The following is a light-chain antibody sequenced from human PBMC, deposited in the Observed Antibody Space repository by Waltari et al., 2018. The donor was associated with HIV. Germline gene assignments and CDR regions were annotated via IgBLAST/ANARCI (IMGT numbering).Light chain of an antibody. J-gene: IGKJ3*01. V-gene: IGKV1-5*03. CDR2: RAS. Sequence: DIQMTQAPSTLSASVGDRVTITCRASQNISTWLAWYQQKPGKAPKLLIYRASNLESGVPSRFSGSGSGTEFTLTISSLQPYDLATYYCQHPIKTFGPGTKVEIK. CDR3: QHPIKT. CDR1: QNISTW.